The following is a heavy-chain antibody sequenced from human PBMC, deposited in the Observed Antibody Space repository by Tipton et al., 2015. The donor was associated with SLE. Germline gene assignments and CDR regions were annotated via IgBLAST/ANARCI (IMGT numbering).Heavy chain of an antibody. CDR2: INHRGST. J-gene: IGHJ6*02. V-gene: IGHV4-4*02. CDR3: ARQSPYYYSMDV. CDR1: GASISRSNW. Sequence: TLSLTCTVSGASISRSNWWSWVRQPPGKGLEWIGEINHRGSTNYNPSLKSRVTISVDTSKNQFSLKLTSVTAADTALYYCARQSPYYYSMDVWGQGTTVTVSS.